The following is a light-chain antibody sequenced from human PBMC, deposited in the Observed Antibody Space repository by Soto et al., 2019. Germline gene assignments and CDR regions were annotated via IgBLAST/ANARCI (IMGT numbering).Light chain of an antibody. J-gene: IGKJ2*01. CDR3: QQYGSSPPMYT. Sequence: EIVLTQSPGTLSLSPGERATLSCRASQSVSNRYLAWYQQKPGQAPRLLIYGASSRATGIPDRFSGGGSGTDFTPTISRLEPEDFAMYYCQQYGSSPPMYTFGQGTKVDIK. CDR1: QSVSNRY. V-gene: IGKV3-20*01. CDR2: GAS.